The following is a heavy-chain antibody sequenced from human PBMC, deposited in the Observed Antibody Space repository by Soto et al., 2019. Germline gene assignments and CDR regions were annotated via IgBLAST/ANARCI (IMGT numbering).Heavy chain of an antibody. CDR2: IHYRGTT. J-gene: IGHJ6*02. D-gene: IGHD2-2*01. V-gene: IGHV4-30-4*01. Sequence: SETLSLTCTVSGASISSPTNFWSWVRQAPGKGLECIGFIHYRGTTFYNPSLNRPLTLSVYTSNNQFSLNLTFVTAADTAVYYCASARACCTGRSCNIFYISDLDVWGQGATVTVSS. CDR3: ASARACCTGRSCNIFYISDLDV. CDR1: GASISSPTNF.